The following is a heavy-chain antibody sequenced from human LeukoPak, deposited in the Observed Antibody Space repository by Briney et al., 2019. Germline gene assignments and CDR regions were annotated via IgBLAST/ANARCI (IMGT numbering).Heavy chain of an antibody. Sequence: GGSLRLSCAASGFTFSSYGMHWVRQAPGKGLEWVTFIRYDGSHKYYADSVKGRFTISRDNSKNTLFLQMDSLRAEDTAVYYGGKVANWNGDVFDIWAKGQWSPSLQ. CDR3: GKVANWNGDVFDI. V-gene: IGHV3-30*02. D-gene: IGHD1-1*01. CDR1: GFTFSSYG. J-gene: IGHJ3*02. CDR2: IRYDGSHK.